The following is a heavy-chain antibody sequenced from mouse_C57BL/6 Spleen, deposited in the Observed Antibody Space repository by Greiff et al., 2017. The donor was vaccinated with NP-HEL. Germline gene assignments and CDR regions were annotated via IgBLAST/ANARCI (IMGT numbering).Heavy chain of an antibody. V-gene: IGHV5-6*02. CDR3: ARRDWYYFDY. D-gene: IGHD4-1*01. Sequence: DVKLVESGGDLVKPGGSLKLSCAASGFTFSSYGMSWVRQTPDKRLEWVATISSGGSYTYYPDSVKGRFTISRDNAKNTLYLQMSSLKSEDTAMYYCARRDWYYFDYWGQGTTLTVSS. CDR1: GFTFSSYG. J-gene: IGHJ2*01. CDR2: ISSGGSYT.